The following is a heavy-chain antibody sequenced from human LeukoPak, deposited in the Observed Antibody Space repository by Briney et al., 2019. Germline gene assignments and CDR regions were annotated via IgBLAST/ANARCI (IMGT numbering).Heavy chain of an antibody. CDR3: AGRQWYLLTTTPDY. CDR1: GGSISSSSYY. V-gene: IGHV4-39*07. Sequence: SETLSLTCTVSGGSISSSSYYWAWIRQPPGKGLERIGSIYYGGSTYYNSSLKSRVTISIDISKNQFSLKVSPVTAADTAVYYCAGRQWYLLTTTPDYWGQGTLVTVSS. D-gene: IGHD2-15*01. J-gene: IGHJ4*02. CDR2: IYYGGST.